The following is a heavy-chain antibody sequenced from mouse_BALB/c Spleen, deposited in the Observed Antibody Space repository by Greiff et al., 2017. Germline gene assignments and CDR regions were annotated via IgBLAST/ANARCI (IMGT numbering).Heavy chain of an antibody. V-gene: IGHV5-4*02. J-gene: IGHJ4*01. D-gene: IGHD2-4*01. CDR2: ISDGGSYT. Sequence: EVKLMESGGGLVKPGGSLKLSCAASGFTFSDYYMYWVRQTPEKRLEWVATISDGGSYTYYPDSVKGRFTISRDNAKNNLYLQMSSLKSEDTAMYYCARNDYTSYAMDYWGQGTSVTVSS. CDR3: ARNDYTSYAMDY. CDR1: GFTFSDYY.